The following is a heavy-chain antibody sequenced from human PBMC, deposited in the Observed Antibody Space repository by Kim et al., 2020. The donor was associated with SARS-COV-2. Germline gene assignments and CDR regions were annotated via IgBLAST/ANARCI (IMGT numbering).Heavy chain of an antibody. J-gene: IGHJ4*02. V-gene: IGHV3-15*01. Sequence: GGSLRLSCAASGFTFSNAWMSWVRQAPGKGLEWVGRIKSKTDGGTTDYAAPVKGRFTISRDDSKNTLYLQMNSLKTEDTAVYYCTTDTAVVVGLSGYFWGQGTLVTVSS. CDR3: TTDTAVVVGLSGYF. D-gene: IGHD2-15*01. CDR1: GFTFSNAW. CDR2: IKSKTDGGTT.